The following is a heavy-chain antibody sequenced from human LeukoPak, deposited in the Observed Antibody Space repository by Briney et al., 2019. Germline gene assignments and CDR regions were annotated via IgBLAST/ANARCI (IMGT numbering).Heavy chain of an antibody. V-gene: IGHV3-53*04. CDR1: GFTVSSNY. CDR2: IYSGGST. J-gene: IGHJ4*02. CDR3: ARVTYGRFDY. Sequence: GGSLRLSCAASGFTVSSNYMSLVRQAPGKGLEWVSVIYSGGSTYYADSVKGRFTISRHNSKNTLYLQMNSLRAEDTAVYYCARVTYGRFDYWGQGTLVTVSS. D-gene: IGHD4-17*01.